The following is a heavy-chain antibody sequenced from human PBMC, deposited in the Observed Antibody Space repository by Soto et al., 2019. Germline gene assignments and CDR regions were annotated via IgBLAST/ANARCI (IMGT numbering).Heavy chain of an antibody. CDR2: IYHSGNT. J-gene: IGHJ5*02. CDR1: GDSISSTNW. Sequence: QVQLQESGPGLVKPSGTLSLTCAVSGDSISSTNWWSWVRQPPGKGLEWIGEIYHSGNTNYNPSLKSRVILSGDKSTNQFFLKVNSVTVADTAVYYCARGERQQQRDTWGRGILVTVSS. V-gene: IGHV4-4*02. CDR3: ARGERQQQRDT. D-gene: IGHD6-13*01.